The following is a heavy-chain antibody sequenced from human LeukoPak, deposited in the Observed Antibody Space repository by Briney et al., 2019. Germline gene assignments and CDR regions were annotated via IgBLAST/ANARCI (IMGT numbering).Heavy chain of an antibody. CDR2: IYYSGST. J-gene: IGHJ6*03. CDR3: AGGTAYQPIPYYYHYYIDV. V-gene: IGHV4-39*07. CDR1: GGAISSSSYY. D-gene: IGHD2-2*01. Sequence: SETLSLTCTVSGGAISSSSYYWGAIRHPPGKRLEWSGSIYYSGSTYYNPSLKSRVTISVDTSKNQFSLKLSSVTAADAAVYYCAGGTAYQPIPYYYHYYIDVWGKGTTVTVSS.